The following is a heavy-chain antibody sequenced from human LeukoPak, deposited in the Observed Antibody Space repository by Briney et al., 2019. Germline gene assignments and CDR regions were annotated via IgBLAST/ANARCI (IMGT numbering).Heavy chain of an antibody. CDR2: IKQDGSEK. Sequence: GGSLRLSCAASGFTFSNYWMTWVRQAPGKGLEWVADIKQDGSEKLYVNSVRGRFTISRDNAKMSLFLQMNSLRAEGTAVYYCARDNGVVHGVYYMDVWGKGTTVTVS. V-gene: IGHV3-7*01. J-gene: IGHJ6*03. D-gene: IGHD3-3*01. CDR3: ARDNGVVHGVYYMDV. CDR1: GFTFSNYW.